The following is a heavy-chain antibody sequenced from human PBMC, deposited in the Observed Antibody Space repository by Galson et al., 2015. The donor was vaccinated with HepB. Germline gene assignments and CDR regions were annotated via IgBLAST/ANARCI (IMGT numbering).Heavy chain of an antibody. CDR3: AKELEPSFYNGRRGNYYDY. J-gene: IGHJ4*02. CDR2: IWSDGSNQ. Sequence: SLRLSCAASGFTFSNYGMHWVRQAPGKGLEWVAVIWSDGSNQFYADSVKGRFTVSRDNSKNTLSLQMNSLRVEDTAVYYCAKELEPSFYNGRRGNYYDYWGQGVLVTVSS. CDR1: GFTFSNYG. V-gene: IGHV3-33*06. D-gene: IGHD5-24*01.